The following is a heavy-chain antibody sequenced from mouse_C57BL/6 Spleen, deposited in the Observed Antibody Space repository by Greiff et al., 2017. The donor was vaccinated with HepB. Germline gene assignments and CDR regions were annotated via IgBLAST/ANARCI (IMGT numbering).Heavy chain of an antibody. D-gene: IGHD2-1*01. CDR1: GYTFTSYW. J-gene: IGHJ1*03. Sequence: QVQLQQPGAELVKPGASVKLSCKASGYTFTSYWMHWVKQRPGQGLEWIGMIHPNSGSTNYNEKFKSKATLTVDKSSSTAYMQLSSLTSEDSAVYYCARRGDGNYVDIDVWGTGTTVTVSS. CDR3: ARRGDGNYVDIDV. V-gene: IGHV1-64*01. CDR2: IHPNSGST.